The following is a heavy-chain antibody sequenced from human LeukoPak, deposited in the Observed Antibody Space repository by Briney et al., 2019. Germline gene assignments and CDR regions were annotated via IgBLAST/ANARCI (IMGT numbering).Heavy chain of an antibody. CDR2: ISSSSSTI. V-gene: IGHV3-48*02. D-gene: IGHD3-3*01. CDR3: ARDPGDFWNGDDAFDI. J-gene: IGHJ3*02. Sequence: QSGGSLRLSCAASGFTFSSYSMNWVRQAPGKGLEWVSYISSSSSTIYYADSVKGRFTTSRDNAKNSLYLQMNSLRDEDTAVYYCARDPGDFWNGDDAFDIWGQGTMVTVSS. CDR1: GFTFSSYS.